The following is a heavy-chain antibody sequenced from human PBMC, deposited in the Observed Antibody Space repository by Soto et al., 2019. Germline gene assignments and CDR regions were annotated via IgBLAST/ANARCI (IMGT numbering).Heavy chain of an antibody. CDR1: GDTLTGLS. CDR3: ATVSVIINPFDY. CDR2: YNPEDDKT. V-gene: IGHV1-24*01. J-gene: IGHJ4*02. D-gene: IGHD3-22*01. Sequence: GASVKVSCKVSGDTLTGLSMHWVRQAPGKGLEWMGGYNPEDDKTIYAQKFQGRLIMTEDTSADTAYMELSSLRSEDTAIYFCATVSVIINPFDYWGQGTLVTVSS.